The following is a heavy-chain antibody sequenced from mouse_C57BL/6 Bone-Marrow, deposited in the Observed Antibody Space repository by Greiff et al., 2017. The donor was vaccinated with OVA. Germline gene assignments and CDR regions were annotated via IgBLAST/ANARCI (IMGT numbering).Heavy chain of an antibody. V-gene: IGHV1-63*01. CDR3: ARSKGTGFDY. CDR2: IYPGGGYT. Sequence: QVQLQQSGAELVRPGTSVKMSCKASGYTFTNYWIGWAKQRPGHGLEWIGDIYPGGGYTNYNEKFKGKATLTADKSSSTAYMQFSSLTSEDSAIHYCARSKGTGFDYWGQGTTLTVSS. CDR1: GYTFTNYW. D-gene: IGHD2-14*01. J-gene: IGHJ2*01.